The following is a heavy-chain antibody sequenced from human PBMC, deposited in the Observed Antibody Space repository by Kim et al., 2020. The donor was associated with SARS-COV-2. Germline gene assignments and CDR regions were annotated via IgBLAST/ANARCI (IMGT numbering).Heavy chain of an antibody. V-gene: IGHV3-30*03. CDR1: GFTFGNYG. CDR2: ISYDGSRT. J-gene: IGHJ4*02. D-gene: IGHD3-22*01. CDR3: ARDSSGHPLDY. Sequence: GGSLRLSCAGSGFTFGNYGMHWVRQAPGKGLEWVAVISYDGSRTYYADSVRGRFIISRDNYRNILSLQMDSLGPDDTAIYKCARDSSGHPLDYWGQGTLVTVSS.